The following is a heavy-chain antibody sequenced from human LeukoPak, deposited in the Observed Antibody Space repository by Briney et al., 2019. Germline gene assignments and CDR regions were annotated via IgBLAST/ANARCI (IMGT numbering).Heavy chain of an antibody. J-gene: IGHJ4*02. V-gene: IGHV3-48*01. Sequence: GGSLRLSCAASGFTFSSYSMNWVRQAPGKGLEWISYISSSSSTIYYADSVKGRFTISRDNAKNSLYLQMNSLRAEDTAVYYCARPGIVGAPGAFDYWGQGTLVTVSS. CDR1: GFTFSSYS. D-gene: IGHD1-26*01. CDR3: ARPGIVGAPGAFDY. CDR2: ISSSSSTI.